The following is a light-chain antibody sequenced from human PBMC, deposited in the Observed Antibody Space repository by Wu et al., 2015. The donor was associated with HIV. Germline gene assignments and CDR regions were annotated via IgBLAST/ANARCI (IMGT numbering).Light chain of an antibody. CDR3: QQYDSFKA. CDR1: QTITNNY. J-gene: IGKJ1*01. CDR2: GAS. Sequence: EIVLTQSPGTLSLFPGERATLSCRASQTITNNYLAWYQQKPGQAPRLLIYGASSRSTGIPDRFSGSGSGTDFTLTISRLEPEDFAVYYCQQYDSFKAFGQGTKVEIK. V-gene: IGKV3-20*01.